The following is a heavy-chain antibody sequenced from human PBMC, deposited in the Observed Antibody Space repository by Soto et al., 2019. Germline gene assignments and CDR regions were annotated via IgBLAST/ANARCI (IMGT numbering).Heavy chain of an antibody. D-gene: IGHD6-13*01. J-gene: IGHJ6*02. CDR3: ARLTGIAAAGTNYYYYYGMDV. CDR2: IYHSGST. CDR1: GGSISSSNW. V-gene: IGHV4-4*02. Sequence: SETRSRTCAVSGGSISSSNWWSFFHQPPGKGREWIGEIYHSGSTNYNPSLKSRVTISVDKSKNQFSLKLSSVTAADTAVYYCARLTGIAAAGTNYYYYYGMDVWGQGTTVTVSS.